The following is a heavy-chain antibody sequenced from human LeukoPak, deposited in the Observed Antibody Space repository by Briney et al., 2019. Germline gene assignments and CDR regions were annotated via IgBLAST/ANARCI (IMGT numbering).Heavy chain of an antibody. D-gene: IGHD3-10*01. CDR3: ARAGLLWFGESKFDY. Sequence: GGSLRLSCAASGFTFSSYWMNWVRQAPGKGLEWVANIKEDGSERYYVDSVKGRFTIFRDNAKNALYLQMSSLRAEDTAVYYCARAGLLWFGESKFDYWGQGTLVTVSS. V-gene: IGHV3-7*01. CDR2: IKEDGSER. CDR1: GFTFSSYW. J-gene: IGHJ4*02.